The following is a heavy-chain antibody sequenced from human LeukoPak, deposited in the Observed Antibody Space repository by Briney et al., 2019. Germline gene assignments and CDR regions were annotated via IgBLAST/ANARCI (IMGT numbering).Heavy chain of an antibody. J-gene: IGHJ4*02. Sequence: ASVKVSCKASGYTFTSYAMHWVRQAPGQRLEWMGWINAGNGNTKYSQKFQGRVTITRDTSASTAYMELSSLRSEDTAVYYCAREIQLWLNFFDYWGQGTLVTGFS. CDR3: AREIQLWLNFFDY. V-gene: IGHV1-3*01. D-gene: IGHD5-18*01. CDR1: GYTFTSYA. CDR2: INAGNGNT.